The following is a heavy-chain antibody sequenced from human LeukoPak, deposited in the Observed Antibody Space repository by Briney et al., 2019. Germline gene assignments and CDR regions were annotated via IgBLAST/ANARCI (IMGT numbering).Heavy chain of an antibody. J-gene: IGHJ6*03. CDR3: ASSGDPYYYYYMDV. CDR1: GYTFTGYY. D-gene: IGHD7-27*01. Sequence: ASVKVSCKASGYTFTGYYMHWVRQAPGQGLEWMGWINPNSGGTNYAQKFQGRVTMTRDTSLSTAYMELSRLRSDDTAVYYCASSGDPYYYYYMDVWGKGTTVTVSS. CDR2: INPNSGGT. V-gene: IGHV1-2*02.